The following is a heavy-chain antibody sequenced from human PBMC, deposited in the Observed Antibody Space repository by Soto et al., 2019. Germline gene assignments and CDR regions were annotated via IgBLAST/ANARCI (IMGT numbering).Heavy chain of an antibody. CDR1: GGSISSYY. V-gene: IGHV4-59*01. CDR3: ARLEGYCSSTSCYAEGDNWFDP. J-gene: IGHJ5*02. Sequence: SETLSLTCTVSGGSISSYYWSWIRQPPGKGLEWIGYIYYSGSTNYNPSLKSRVTISVDTSKNQFYLKLGSVTAADTAVYYCARLEGYCSSTSCYAEGDNWFDPWGQGTLVTVSS. D-gene: IGHD2-2*01. CDR2: IYYSGST.